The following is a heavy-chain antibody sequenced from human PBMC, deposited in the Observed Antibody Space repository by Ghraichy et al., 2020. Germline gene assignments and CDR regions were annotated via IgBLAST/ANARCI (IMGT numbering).Heavy chain of an antibody. CDR3: ARVGAAAASFDY. CDR2: INPSGGST. Sequence: KGIINPSGGSTSYAQKFQGRVTMTRDTSTSTVYMELSSLRSEDTAVYYCARVGAAAASFDYWGQGSL. V-gene: IGHV1-46*01. D-gene: IGHD6-13*01. J-gene: IGHJ4*02.